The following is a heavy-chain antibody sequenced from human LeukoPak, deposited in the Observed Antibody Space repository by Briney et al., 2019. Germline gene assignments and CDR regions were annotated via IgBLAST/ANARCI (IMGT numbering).Heavy chain of an antibody. V-gene: IGHV3-21*01. J-gene: IGHJ4*02. CDR1: GFTFSSYG. D-gene: IGHD4-11*01. CDR2: ISSSSSYI. CDR3: SRSNFLDY. Sequence: GGTLRLSCAASGFTFSSYGMNWVRQAPGKGLEWVSSISSSSSYIYYADSVKGRFTISRDNSKNTLYLQMNSLRAEDTAVYYCSRSNFLDYWGQGTLVTVSS.